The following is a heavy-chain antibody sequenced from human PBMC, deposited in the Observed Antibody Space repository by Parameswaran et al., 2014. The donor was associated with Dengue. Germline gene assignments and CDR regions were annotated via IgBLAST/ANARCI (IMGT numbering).Heavy chain of an antibody. D-gene: IGHD3-10*01. J-gene: IGHJ6*03. V-gene: IGHV4-59*01. Sequence: VRQAPGKGLEWIGYIYYSGSTNYNPSLKSRVTISVDTSKNQFSLKLSSVTAADTAVYYCARVPYYYGSGSSYYMDVWGQGTTVTVSS. CDR2: IYYSGST. CDR3: ARVPYYYGSGSSYYMDV.